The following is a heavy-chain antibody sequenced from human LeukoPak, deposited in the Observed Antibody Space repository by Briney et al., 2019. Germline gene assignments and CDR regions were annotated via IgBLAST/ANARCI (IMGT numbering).Heavy chain of an antibody. J-gene: IGHJ4*02. CDR3: AXXXXXSYGLYYFDY. Sequence: SVKVPCKASGGTFSSYAISWVRQAPGQGLEWMGRIIPILGIANYAQKFQGRVTITADKSTSTAYMELSSLRSEDTAVYYCAXXXXXSYGLYYFDYWGQGTLVTVSS. CDR2: IIPILGIA. CDR1: GGTFSSYA. V-gene: IGHV1-69*04. D-gene: IGHD5-18*01.